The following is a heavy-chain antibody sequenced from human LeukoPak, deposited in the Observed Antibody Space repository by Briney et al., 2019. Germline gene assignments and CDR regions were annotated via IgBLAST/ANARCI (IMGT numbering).Heavy chain of an antibody. CDR3: ARDPYSGSYGNYYYYFMDV. CDR1: GFTFSSYS. CDR2: ITSGSSYR. Sequence: GGSLRLSCAASGFTFSSYSMNWVRQAPGKGLEWVPSITSGSSYRFYADSVKGRFTISRDNAKNSLYLQMNSLRAEDTAVYYCARDPYSGSYGNYYYYFMDVWGKGTTVTISS. D-gene: IGHD1-26*01. V-gene: IGHV3-21*01. J-gene: IGHJ6*03.